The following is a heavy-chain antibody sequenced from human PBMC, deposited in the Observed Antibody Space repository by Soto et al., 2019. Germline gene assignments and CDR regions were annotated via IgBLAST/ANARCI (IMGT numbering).Heavy chain of an antibody. CDR1: GYTFTSYY. CDR3: ARVFYDFWSGYYNDYYYGMDV. Sequence: GASVKVSCRASGYTFTSYYMHWVRQATGQGLEWMGIINPSGGSTSYAQKFQGRVTMTRDTSTSTVYMELSSLRSEDTAVYYCARVFYDFWSGYYNDYYYGMDVWGQGTTVTVSS. CDR2: INPSGGST. D-gene: IGHD3-3*01. J-gene: IGHJ6*02. V-gene: IGHV1-46*03.